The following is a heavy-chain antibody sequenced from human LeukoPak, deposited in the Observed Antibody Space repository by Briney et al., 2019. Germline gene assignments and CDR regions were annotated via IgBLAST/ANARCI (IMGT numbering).Heavy chain of an antibody. Sequence: GSLRLSCAASRFTFSSYGMHWVRQAPGKGLEWVAFIPYDGNNKYYADSVKGRFTISRDNSKNTLYLQMNSLRAEDTAVYYCVKDGDDSGSYLVYRGQGTLVTVSS. J-gene: IGHJ4*02. CDR3: VKDGDDSGSYLVY. D-gene: IGHD1-26*01. CDR1: RFTFSSYG. V-gene: IGHV3-30*02. CDR2: IPYDGNNK.